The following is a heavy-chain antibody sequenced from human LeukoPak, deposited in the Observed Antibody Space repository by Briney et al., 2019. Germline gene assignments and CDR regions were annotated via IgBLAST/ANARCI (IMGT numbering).Heavy chain of an antibody. J-gene: IGHJ3*02. D-gene: IGHD2-2*01. V-gene: IGHV1-46*01. CDR2: INPSGGST. CDR3: AGDRLYCSSTSCHYDAFDI. Sequence: ASVKVSCKASGYTFTSYYMHWVRPAPGQGLEWMGIINPSGGSTSYAQKFQGRVTMTRDTSTSTVYMELSSLRSEDTAVYYCAGDRLYCSSTSCHYDAFDIWGQGTMVTVSS. CDR1: GYTFTSYY.